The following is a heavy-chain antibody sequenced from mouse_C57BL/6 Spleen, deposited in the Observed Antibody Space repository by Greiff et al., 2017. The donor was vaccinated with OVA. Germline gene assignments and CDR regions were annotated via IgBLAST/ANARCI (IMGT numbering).Heavy chain of an antibody. CDR2: IDPYDSYT. V-gene: IGHV1-50*01. J-gene: IGHJ1*03. Sequence: QVQLQQPGAELVKPGASVKLSCKASGYTFTSYWMQWVKQRPGQGLEWIGEIDPYDSYTNSNQKFKGKARLTVDTSSSTAYMQLSSLTSEDSAVYYCARRDTYYDYDYWYFDVWGTGTTVTVSS. CDR3: ARRDTYYDYDYWYFDV. D-gene: IGHD2-4*01. CDR1: GYTFTSYW.